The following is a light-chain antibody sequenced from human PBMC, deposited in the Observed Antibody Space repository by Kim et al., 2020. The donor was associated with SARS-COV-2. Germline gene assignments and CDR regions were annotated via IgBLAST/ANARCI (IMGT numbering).Light chain of an antibody. J-gene: IGLJ2*01. Sequence: GTTARGSSGGNSRGSKCVHWYQENSGQAPVLLIYYDSDRPSGIPEPFPGSNSGNTATLTISRVEAGDEADYYCQVWDSSSDHRVVFGGGTQLTVL. CDR3: QVWDSSSDHRVV. CDR1: SRGSKC. CDR2: YDS. V-gene: IGLV3-21*04.